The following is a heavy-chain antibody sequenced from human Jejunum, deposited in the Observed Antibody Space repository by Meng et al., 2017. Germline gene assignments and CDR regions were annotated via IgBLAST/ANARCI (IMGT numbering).Heavy chain of an antibody. CDR2: IKQDGSEK. D-gene: IGHD2-15*01. CDR3: ARAPGYCSGGSCFPCDY. CDR1: GFTFGTYW. Sequence: GESLKNSCAASGFTFGTYWMTWVRQAPGKGLEWMANIKQDGSEKYYVDSVNGRFTISRDNTKNSLYLQMDSLRVEDTAVYYCARAPGYCSGGSCFPCDYWGQGTLVTVSS. J-gene: IGHJ4*02. V-gene: IGHV3-7*01.